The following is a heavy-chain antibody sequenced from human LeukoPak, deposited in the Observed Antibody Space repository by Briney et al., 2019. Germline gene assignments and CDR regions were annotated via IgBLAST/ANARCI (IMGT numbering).Heavy chain of an antibody. V-gene: IGHV3-48*03. CDR3: ARDILTGYLVFDY. J-gene: IGHJ4*02. Sequence: GGSLRLSCAASGFTFSSYEMDLVGQGPVKGREWVSYISSSGSTIYYADSVKGRFTISRDNAKNSLYLQMNSLRAEDTAVYYCARDILTGYLVFDYWGQGTLVTVSS. CDR1: GFTFSSYE. D-gene: IGHD3-9*01. CDR2: ISSSGSTI.